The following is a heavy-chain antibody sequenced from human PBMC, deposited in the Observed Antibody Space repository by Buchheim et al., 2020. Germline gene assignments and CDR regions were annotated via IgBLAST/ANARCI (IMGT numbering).Heavy chain of an antibody. CDR3: AREDFGGSFDY. CDR1: GFSVSDHY. D-gene: IGHD4-23*01. V-gene: IGHV3-72*01. Sequence: EVQLVESGGGLVQPGGSLRLSCAASGFSVSDHYMDWVRQAPGKGLEWVGRSRNKANSFITHYAASVKGIFTISRDDSQKSVDLQMNSLKTEDTAVYFCAREDFGGSFDYWGQG. CDR2: SRNKANSFIT. J-gene: IGHJ4*02.